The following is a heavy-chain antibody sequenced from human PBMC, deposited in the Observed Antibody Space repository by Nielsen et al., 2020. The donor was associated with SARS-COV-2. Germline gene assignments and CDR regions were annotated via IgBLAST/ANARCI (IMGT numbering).Heavy chain of an antibody. CDR3: ARDGGSSWVLFDI. CDR1: GFTFSDYY. Sequence: GESLKISCAASGFTFSDYYMSWIRQAPGKGLEWVSYISSSGSTIYYADSVKGRFTISRDNAKNSLYLQMNGLRAEDTAVYYCARDGGSSWVLFDIWGQGTMVTVSS. V-gene: IGHV3-11*04. CDR2: ISSSGSTI. J-gene: IGHJ3*02. D-gene: IGHD6-13*01.